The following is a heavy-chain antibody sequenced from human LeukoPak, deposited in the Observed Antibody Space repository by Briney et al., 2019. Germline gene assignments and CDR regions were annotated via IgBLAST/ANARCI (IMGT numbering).Heavy chain of an antibody. D-gene: IGHD2-21*02. V-gene: IGHV4-59*08. J-gene: IGHJ5*02. CDR3: ARRVTSNWFDP. Sequence: PSETLSLTCTVSGXSINNYYWSWIRQPPGKGLEWIGYMHYSGSTNYNPSLKSRVSTSVDTSKNQFSLRLSSVTAADTAVYYCARRVTSNWFDPWGQGTLVTVSS. CDR2: MHYSGST. CDR1: GXSINNYY.